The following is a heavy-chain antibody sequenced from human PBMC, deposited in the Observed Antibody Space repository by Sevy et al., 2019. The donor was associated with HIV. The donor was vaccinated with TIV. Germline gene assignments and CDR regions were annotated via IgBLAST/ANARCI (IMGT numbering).Heavy chain of an antibody. Sequence: GGSLRLSCAASGFTFSSYGMHWVRQAPGKRLEWVAVIWYDGSNKYYGDSVKGRFTISRDNSKNTLYLQMNSLRAEDTAVYYCARDPRMYGDYLLAYFDYWGQGTLVTVSS. CDR2: IWYDGSNK. D-gene: IGHD2-8*01. CDR1: GFTFSSYG. V-gene: IGHV3-33*01. J-gene: IGHJ4*02. CDR3: ARDPRMYGDYLLAYFDY.